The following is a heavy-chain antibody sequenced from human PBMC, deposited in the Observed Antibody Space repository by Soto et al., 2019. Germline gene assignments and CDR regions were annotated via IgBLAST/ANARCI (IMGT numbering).Heavy chain of an antibody. D-gene: IGHD3-22*01. J-gene: IGHJ4*01. Sequence: SVKVSCKASGGTFSSYAISWVRQAPGQGLEWMGGIIPIFGTANYAQKFQGRVTITADESTSTAYMELSSLRSEDTAIYYCTTDSYITIVIVRFDYWGHGALVTVSS. CDR1: GGTFSSYA. CDR3: TTDSYITIVIVRFDY. CDR2: IIPIFGTA. V-gene: IGHV1-69*13.